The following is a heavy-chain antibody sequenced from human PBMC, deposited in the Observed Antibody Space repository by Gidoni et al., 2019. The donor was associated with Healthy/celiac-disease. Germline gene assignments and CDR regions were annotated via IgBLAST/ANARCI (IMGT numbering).Heavy chain of an antibody. J-gene: IGHJ5*02. CDR1: FTFSSYA. Sequence: FTFSSYAMHWVRQAPGKGLEWVAVISYDGSNKYYADSVKGRFTISRDNSKNTLYLQMNSLRAEDTAVYYCARDQGVVVIMSWFDPWGQGTLVTVSS. D-gene: IGHD3-22*01. V-gene: IGHV3-30-3*01. CDR3: ARDQGVVVIMSWFDP. CDR2: ISYDGSNK.